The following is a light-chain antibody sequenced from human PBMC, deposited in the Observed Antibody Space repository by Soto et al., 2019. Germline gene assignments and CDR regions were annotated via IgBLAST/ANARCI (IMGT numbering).Light chain of an antibody. CDR2: ANS. CDR3: QSYDRSLSAWV. V-gene: IGLV1-40*01. CDR1: SSNIGAGYD. J-gene: IGLJ3*02. Sequence: QSVLTQPPSVSGAPGQRVTISCTESSSNIGAGYDVHWYQQLPGTAPKLLIYANSNRPSGVPDRFSGSKSGTSASLAITGLQAEDEADYYCQSYDRSLSAWVFGGGTKLTVL.